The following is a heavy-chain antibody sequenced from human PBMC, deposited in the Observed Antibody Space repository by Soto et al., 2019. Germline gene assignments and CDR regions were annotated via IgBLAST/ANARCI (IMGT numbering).Heavy chain of an antibody. V-gene: IGHV3-48*03. J-gene: IGHJ4*02. D-gene: IGHD2-2*01. Sequence: GVSLRLSCAASGFTFSSYEMNWVRQAPGKGLEWVSYISSSGSTIYYADSVKGRFTISRDNAKNSLYLQMNSLRAEDTAVYYCARSTSWLYFDYWGQGTLVTVSS. CDR1: GFTFSSYE. CDR2: ISSSGSTI. CDR3: ARSTSWLYFDY.